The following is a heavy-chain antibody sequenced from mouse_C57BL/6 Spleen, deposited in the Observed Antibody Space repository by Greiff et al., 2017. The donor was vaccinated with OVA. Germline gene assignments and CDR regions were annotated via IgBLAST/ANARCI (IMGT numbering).Heavy chain of an antibody. Sequence: VQLVESGPGLVAPSPSLSITCTASWFSLTSYAISWVRQPPGQGLEWLGVIWTGGGTNYNSALKSRLSISKDNSKSQVFLKMNSLQTDDTARDYCARNGDYDAAWFAYWGQGTLVTVSA. V-gene: IGHV2-9-1*01. CDR2: IWTGGGT. D-gene: IGHD2-4*01. CDR1: WFSLTSYA. J-gene: IGHJ3*01. CDR3: ARNGDYDAAWFAY.